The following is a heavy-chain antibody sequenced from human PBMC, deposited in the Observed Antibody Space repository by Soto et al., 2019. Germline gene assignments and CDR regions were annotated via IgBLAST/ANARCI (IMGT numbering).Heavy chain of an antibody. Sequence: SETLSLTCAVSGGSISSYYWSWIRQPPGKGLEWIGYIYYSGSTNYNPSLKSRVTISVDTSKNQFSLKLSSVTAADTAVYYCARSPDSSGYYPRWYYYGMDVWGQGTTVTVSS. J-gene: IGHJ6*02. CDR2: IYYSGST. CDR1: GGSISSYY. CDR3: ARSPDSSGYYPRWYYYGMDV. D-gene: IGHD3-22*01. V-gene: IGHV4-59*01.